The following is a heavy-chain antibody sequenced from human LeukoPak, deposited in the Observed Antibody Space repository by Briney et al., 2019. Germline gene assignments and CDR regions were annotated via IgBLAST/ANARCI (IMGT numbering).Heavy chain of an antibody. D-gene: IGHD6-19*01. J-gene: IGHJ4*02. CDR3: ATSGSGWYGGHFDY. Sequence: SETLSLTCTVSGGSISRSSYYWGWIRQPPGKGLEWIGSIYYSGSTYYTPSLKSRVTISVDTSKNQFSLKLSSVTAADTAVYYCATSGSGWYGGHFDYWGQGTLVTVSS. V-gene: IGHV4-39*01. CDR1: GGSISRSSYY. CDR2: IYYSGST.